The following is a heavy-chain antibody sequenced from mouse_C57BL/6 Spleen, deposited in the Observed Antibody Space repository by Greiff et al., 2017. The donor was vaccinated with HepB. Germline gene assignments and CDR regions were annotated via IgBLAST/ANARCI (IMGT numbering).Heavy chain of an antibody. D-gene: IGHD1-1*02. CDR1: GYTFTDYY. V-gene: IGHV1-26*01. CDR3: ARSFGGYY. Sequence: EVQLQQSGPELVKPGASVKISCKASGYTFTDYYMNWVKQSHGKSLEWIGDINPNNGGTSYNQKFKGKATLTVDKSSSTAYMELRSLTYEDSAVYYCARSFGGYYWGQGTLVTVSA. CDR2: INPNNGGT. J-gene: IGHJ3*01.